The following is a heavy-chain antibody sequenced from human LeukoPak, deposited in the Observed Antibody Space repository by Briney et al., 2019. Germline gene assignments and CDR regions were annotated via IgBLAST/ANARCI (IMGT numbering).Heavy chain of an antibody. CDR3: ARDVGGIYDEPDY. CDR1: GGTFSSYA. J-gene: IGHJ4*02. V-gene: IGHV1-69*04. D-gene: IGHD5/OR15-5a*01. CDR2: IIPIFGIA. Sequence: SVKVSCKASGGTFSSYAISWVRQAPGQGLEWMGRIIPIFGIANYAQKFQGRVTITADKSTSTAYMELSSLRSEDTAVYYCARDVGGIYDEPDYWGQGTLVTVSS.